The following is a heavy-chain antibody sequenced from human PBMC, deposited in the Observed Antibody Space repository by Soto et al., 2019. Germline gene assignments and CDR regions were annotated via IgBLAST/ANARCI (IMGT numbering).Heavy chain of an antibody. CDR1: GGTFSNYP. CDR2: IIPIFGTV. Sequence: QVQLVQSGAEVKKPGSSVKVSCKASGGTFSNYPISWVRQAPGQGLEWMGGIIPIFGTVNYAQKFQGRVTSTADESTSTAYMELSSLRSEYTAVYYCARGNHRWLQLWYFDLWGRGTLVTVSS. CDR3: ARGNHRWLQLWYFDL. V-gene: IGHV1-69*12. D-gene: IGHD5-12*01. J-gene: IGHJ2*01.